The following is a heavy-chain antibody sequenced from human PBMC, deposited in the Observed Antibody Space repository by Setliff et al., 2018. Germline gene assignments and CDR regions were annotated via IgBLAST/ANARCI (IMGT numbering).Heavy chain of an antibody. D-gene: IGHD3-22*01. J-gene: IGHJ3*02. CDR2: INPNSGGT. CDR3: AADYYDSSGYYLNHAFDI. CDR1: GYTFTGYY. V-gene: IGHV1-2*02. Sequence: GASVKVSCKASGYTFTGYYMHWVRQAPGQGLEWMGWINPNSGGTNYAQKLQGRVTMTTDTSTSTAYMELSSLRSEDTAVYYCAADYYDSSGYYLNHAFDIWGQGTMVTVSS.